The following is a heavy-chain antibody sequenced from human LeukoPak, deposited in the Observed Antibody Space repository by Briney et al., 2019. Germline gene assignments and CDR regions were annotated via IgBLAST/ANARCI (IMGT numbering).Heavy chain of an antibody. Sequence: GGSLRLSCAASGFTFSSYGMHCVRQAPGKGLEWVAFIAEDGSIEKYTDSVKGRFTISRDNSNNTLYLRMNSLRAEDTGVYYCAKDRETTSSGTFDSWGQGTLVTVSS. CDR1: GFTFSSYG. CDR2: IAEDGSIE. V-gene: IGHV3-30*02. D-gene: IGHD1-1*01. J-gene: IGHJ4*02. CDR3: AKDRETTSSGTFDS.